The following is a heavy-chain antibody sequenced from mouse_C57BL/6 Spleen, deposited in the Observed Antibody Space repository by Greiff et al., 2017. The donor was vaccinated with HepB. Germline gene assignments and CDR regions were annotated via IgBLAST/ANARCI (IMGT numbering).Heavy chain of an antibody. Sequence: QVQLQQPGAELVMPGASVKLSCKASGYTFTSYWMHWVKQRPGQGLEWIGEIDPSDSYTNYNQKFKGKSTLTVDKSSSTAYMQLSSLTSEDSAVYYCARGYYGSSLWYFDVWGTRTTVTVSS. CDR2: IDPSDSYT. CDR3: ARGYYGSSLWYFDV. J-gene: IGHJ1*03. D-gene: IGHD1-1*01. CDR1: GYTFTSYW. V-gene: IGHV1-69*01.